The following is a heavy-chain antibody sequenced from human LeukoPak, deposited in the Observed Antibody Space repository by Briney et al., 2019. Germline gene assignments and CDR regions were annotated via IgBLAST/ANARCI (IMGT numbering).Heavy chain of an antibody. CDR2: IYYSGST. V-gene: IGHV4-39*07. Sequence: SETLSLTCTVSGGSISSSSYYWGWIRQPPGKGLEWIGSIYYSGSTYYNPSLKSRVTISVDTSKNQFSLKLSSVTAADTAVYYCGCGSGRYYYYGMDVWGQGTTVTVSS. D-gene: IGHD3-10*01. CDR3: GCGSGRYYYYGMDV. CDR1: GGSISSSSYY. J-gene: IGHJ6*02.